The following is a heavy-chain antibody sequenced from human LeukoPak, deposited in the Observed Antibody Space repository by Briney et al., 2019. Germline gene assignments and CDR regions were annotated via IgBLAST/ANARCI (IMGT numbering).Heavy chain of an antibody. J-gene: IGHJ4*02. CDR3: ARGPLVTGTTGGSYYFDY. CDR1: GYTLTELS. D-gene: IGHD1-7*01. CDR2: FDPEDGET. V-gene: IGHV1-24*01. Sequence: ASVKVSCKVSGYTLTELSMHWVQQAPGKGLEWMGGFDPEDGETIYAQKFQGRVTMTEDTSTDTAYMELSSLRSEDTAVYYCARGPLVTGTTGGSYYFDYWGQGTLVTVSS.